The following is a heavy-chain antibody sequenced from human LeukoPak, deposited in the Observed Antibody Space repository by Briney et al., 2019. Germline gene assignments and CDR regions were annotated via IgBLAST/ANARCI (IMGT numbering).Heavy chain of an antibody. D-gene: IGHD1-14*01. CDR3: ARASTTFDD. CDR1: GFTFSSYE. V-gene: IGHV3-48*03. CDR2: ISSSGSSI. J-gene: IGHJ4*02. Sequence: LSGGSLRLSCAASGFTFSSYEMNWVRQAPGKGLEWVSYISSSGSSIYYADSVKGRFTISRDNAKNSLYLQMNSLRAEDTAVYYCARASTTFDDWGQGTLVTVSS.